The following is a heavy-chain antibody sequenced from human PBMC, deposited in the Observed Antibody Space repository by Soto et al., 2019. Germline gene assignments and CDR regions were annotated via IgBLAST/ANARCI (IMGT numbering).Heavy chain of an antibody. D-gene: IGHD1-1*01. CDR1: GYTFTSYA. CDR2: INAGNGNT. V-gene: IGHV1-3*01. Sequence: ASVKVSCKASGYTFTSYAMHWVRQAPGQRLEWMGWINAGNGNTKYSQKFQGRVTITRDTSASTAYMELSSLRSEDTAVYYCARGYGTTGTTYAFDIWGQGTMVTVPS. J-gene: IGHJ3*02. CDR3: ARGYGTTGTTYAFDI.